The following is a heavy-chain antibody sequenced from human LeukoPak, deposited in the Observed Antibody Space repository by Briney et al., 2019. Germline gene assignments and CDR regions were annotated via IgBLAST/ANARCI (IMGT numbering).Heavy chain of an antibody. CDR3: ARKAVAVDY. Sequence: GWSLRLSCAGSGLTFSSYSMNWVRQAPGKGLEWVSSISSSSSYIYYADSVKGRFTIFRDNVKNSLYLQMTSMTAEATAVYYCARKAVAVDYWGQGTLVTVSS. J-gene: IGHJ4*02. CDR1: GLTFSSYS. CDR2: ISSSSSYI. V-gene: IGHV3-21*01. D-gene: IGHD6-19*01.